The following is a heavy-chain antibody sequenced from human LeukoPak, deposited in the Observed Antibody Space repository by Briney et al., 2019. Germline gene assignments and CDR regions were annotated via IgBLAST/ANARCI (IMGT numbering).Heavy chain of an antibody. Sequence: GGSLRLSCAASGFTFSDYYMSWIRQAPGKGLEWVSYISSSGSTIYYADSVKGQFTISRDNAKNSLYLQMNSLRAEDTAVYYCASSSWPYYYYYYMDVWGKGTTVTVSS. V-gene: IGHV3-11*01. CDR1: GFTFSDYY. D-gene: IGHD6-13*01. CDR3: ASSSWPYYYYYYMDV. CDR2: ISSSGSTI. J-gene: IGHJ6*03.